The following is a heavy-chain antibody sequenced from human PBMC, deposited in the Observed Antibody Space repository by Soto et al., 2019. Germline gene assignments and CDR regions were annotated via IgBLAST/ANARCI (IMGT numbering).Heavy chain of an antibody. J-gene: IGHJ4*02. D-gene: IGHD2-21*02. Sequence: ASETLSLTCIVSGVSISRYYWSWIRQPAGKGLEWIGRVYTSGTTTYDPSLKSRVSMSVDTSRNQFSLKLTSVTAADTAVYFCARDLSDSYFDYWGQGSLITGSS. CDR3: ARDLSDSYFDY. CDR2: VYTSGTT. V-gene: IGHV4-4*07. CDR1: GVSISRYY.